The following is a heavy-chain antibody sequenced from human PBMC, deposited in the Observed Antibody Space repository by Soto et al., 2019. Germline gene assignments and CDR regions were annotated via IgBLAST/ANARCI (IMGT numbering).Heavy chain of an antibody. J-gene: IGHJ4*02. D-gene: IGHD5-12*01. CDR2: ISYDGSNK. CDR1: GFTFSSYA. Sequence: PGGSLRLSCAASGFTFSSYAMHWVRQAPGKGLEWVAVISYDGSNKYYADSVKGRFTISRDNSKNTLYLQMNSLRAEDTAVYYCARDGRVSGYDWTLFDYWGQGTLVTVSS. CDR3: ARDGRVSGYDWTLFDY. V-gene: IGHV3-30-3*01.